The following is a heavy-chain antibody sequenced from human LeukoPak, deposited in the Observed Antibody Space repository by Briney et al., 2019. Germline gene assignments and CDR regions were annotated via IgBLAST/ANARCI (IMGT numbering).Heavy chain of an antibody. D-gene: IGHD4-17*01. CDR1: GYTFTSYA. J-gene: IGHJ4*02. CDR2: INGGNGNT. CDR3: ATYGDYFDY. V-gene: IGHV1-3*01. Sequence: GASVKGSCKASGYTFTSYAMHWVRQAPGQRLEWMGWINGGNGNTKYSQKFQGRVTITRDTSASTAYMELSSLRSEDTAVYYCATYGDYFDYWGQGTLVTVSS.